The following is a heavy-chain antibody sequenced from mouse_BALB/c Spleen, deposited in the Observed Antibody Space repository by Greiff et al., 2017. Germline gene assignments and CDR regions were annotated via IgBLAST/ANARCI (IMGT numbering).Heavy chain of an antibody. V-gene: IGHV8-11*01. CDR2: IWWNDNK. Sequence: ESGPGILQPSQTLSLTCSFSGFSLSTYGIGVGWIRQPSGKGLEWLAHIWWNDNKYYNTALKSRLTISKDTSNNQVFLKIASVDTADTATYYCARIAEYGTWFAYWGQGTLVTVSA. CDR1: GFSLSTYGIG. CDR3: ARIAEYGTWFAY. J-gene: IGHJ3*01. D-gene: IGHD2-10*02.